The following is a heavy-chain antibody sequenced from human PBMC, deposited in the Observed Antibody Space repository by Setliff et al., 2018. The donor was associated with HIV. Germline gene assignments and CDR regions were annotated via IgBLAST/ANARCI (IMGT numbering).Heavy chain of an antibody. CDR1: GGSISSYY. D-gene: IGHD3-22*01. CDR2: IYYTGST. Sequence: PSETLSLTCKVSGGSISSYYWSWIRQPPGKGLEWIGYIYYTGSTTYSPSLNSRLTISVDTSQHQFSLKLTSVTAADTAVYYCARQVPIPGVAVTPIDFWGQGILVTVSS. V-gene: IGHV4-59*08. CDR3: ARQVPIPGVAVTPIDF. J-gene: IGHJ4*02.